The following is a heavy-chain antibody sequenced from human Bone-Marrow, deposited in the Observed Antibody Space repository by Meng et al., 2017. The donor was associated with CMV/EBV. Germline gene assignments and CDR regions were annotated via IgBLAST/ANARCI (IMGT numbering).Heavy chain of an antibody. CDR3: ARGFPAQDIVVVPAARGYYYGMDV. CDR1: SYSISSGYF. V-gene: IGHV4-38-2*02. CDR2: IFHRGNT. J-gene: IGHJ6*02. Sequence: SETLSLTCTVSSYSISSGYFWGWIRQPPGKGLEWIGNIFHRGNTYYNPSLKSRITMSIDTSRNQFSLNLSSVTAADTAVYYCARGFPAQDIVVVPAARGYYYGMDVWGQGTTVTVSS. D-gene: IGHD2-2*01.